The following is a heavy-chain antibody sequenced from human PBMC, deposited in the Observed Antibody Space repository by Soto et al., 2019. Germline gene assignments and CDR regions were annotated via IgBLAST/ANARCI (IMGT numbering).Heavy chain of an antibody. CDR3: ASDPPVIAATMAIEL. CDR1: GYTFTNYG. Sequence: QVQLAQSGGEVKKLGASLKVSCKASGYTFTNYGISWVRQAPGQGLEWMGWSSPYNGHTNSAQKFQDRMSMTTATSTATAYMQLRRLRTDDTPVYYCASDPPVIAATMAIELWGQGTLVSVSS. V-gene: IGHV1-18*01. J-gene: IGHJ4*02. D-gene: IGHD5-12*01. CDR2: SSPYNGHT.